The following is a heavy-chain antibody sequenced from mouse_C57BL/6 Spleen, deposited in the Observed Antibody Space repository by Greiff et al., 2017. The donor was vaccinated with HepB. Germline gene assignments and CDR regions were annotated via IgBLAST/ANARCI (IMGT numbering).Heavy chain of an antibody. J-gene: IGHJ4*01. Sequence: EVHLVESEGGLVQPGSSMKLSCTASGFTFSDYYMAWVRQVPEKGLEWVANINYDGSSTDYLDSLKSRFIISRDNSKNILYLQMSSLKSEDSATYYCARDDPYAMDYWGQGTSVTVSS. V-gene: IGHV5-16*01. CDR3: ARDDPYAMDY. CDR1: GFTFSDYY. CDR2: INYDGSST.